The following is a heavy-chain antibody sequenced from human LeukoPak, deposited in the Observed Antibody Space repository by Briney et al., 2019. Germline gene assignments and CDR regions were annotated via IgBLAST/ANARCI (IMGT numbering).Heavy chain of an antibody. D-gene: IGHD6-19*01. CDR3: GKDAGIEVSGILDY. Sequence: RGSLRLSCAASGFTFSSYSMNWVRQAPGKGLEWVSYISSSSSTIYYADSVKGRFTISRDNAKNSLYLQMNSLRAEDTAVYYCGKDAGIEVSGILDYWGQGTLVTVSS. V-gene: IGHV3-48*01. J-gene: IGHJ4*02. CDR1: GFTFSSYS. CDR2: ISSSSSTI.